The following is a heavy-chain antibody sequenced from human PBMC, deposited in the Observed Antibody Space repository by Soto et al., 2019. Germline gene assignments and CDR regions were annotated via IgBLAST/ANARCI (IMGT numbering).Heavy chain of an antibody. CDR3: ARGVSKEVATFEFDY. V-gene: IGHV4-34*01. CDR1: GGSFSGYY. CDR2: INHSGST. J-gene: IGHJ4*02. D-gene: IGHD5-12*01. Sequence: SETLSLTCAVYGGSFSGYYWSWIRQPPGKGLEWIGEINHSGSTNYNPSLKSRVAISVDTSKNQFSLKLSSVTAADTAVYYCARGVSKEVATFEFDYWGQGTLVTVSS.